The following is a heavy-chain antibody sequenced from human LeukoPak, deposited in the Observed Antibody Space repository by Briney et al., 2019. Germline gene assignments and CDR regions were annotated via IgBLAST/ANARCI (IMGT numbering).Heavy chain of an antibody. V-gene: IGHV4-34*01. J-gene: IGHJ4*02. Sequence: SETLSLTCAVYGGSFSGYYWSWIRQPPGKGLEWIGEINHSGSTNYNPSLKSRVTISVDTSKNQFSLRLSSVTAADTAVYYCASLYYYDSSDYKFPCDYWGQGTLVTVSS. D-gene: IGHD3-22*01. CDR2: INHSGST. CDR3: ASLYYYDSSDYKFPCDY. CDR1: GGSFSGYY.